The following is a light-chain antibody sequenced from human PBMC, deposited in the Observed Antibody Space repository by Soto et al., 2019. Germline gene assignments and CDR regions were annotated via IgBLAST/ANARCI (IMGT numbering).Light chain of an antibody. CDR3: QHYGGSFI. CDR1: QSINSKS. J-gene: IGKJ3*01. Sequence: EIVLTQSPGTLSLPPGEGATVSCRVSQSINSKSLVWYQRKFGQAPRLLIYNTSSRATGIPDRFSGSGSGTDFTLSISRLEPEDFAVYYCQHYGGSFIFGPGTKVDIK. CDR2: NTS. V-gene: IGKV3-20*01.